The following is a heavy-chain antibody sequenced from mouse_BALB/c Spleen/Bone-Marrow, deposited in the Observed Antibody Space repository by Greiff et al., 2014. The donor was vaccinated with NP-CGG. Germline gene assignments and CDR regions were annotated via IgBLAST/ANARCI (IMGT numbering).Heavy chain of an antibody. J-gene: IGHJ2*01. D-gene: IGHD1-2*01. CDR1: GFGFSSSD. V-gene: IGHV5-12-1*01. Sequence: EVMLVESGGGLVKPGGSLKLSCAASGFGFSSSDMSWVRQTPEKRLEWVAYISSGGGSTYYPDTVKGRFTISRDNAKNTLYLQMSSLKSEDTATYYCATHYYGRFDYWGQGTTLTVSS. CDR3: ATHYYGRFDY. CDR2: ISSGGGST.